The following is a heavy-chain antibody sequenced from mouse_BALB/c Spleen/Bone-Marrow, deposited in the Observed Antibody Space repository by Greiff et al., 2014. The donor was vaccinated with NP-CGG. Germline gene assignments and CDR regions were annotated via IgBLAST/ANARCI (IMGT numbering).Heavy chain of an antibody. D-gene: IGHD1-1*01. Sequence: VQLQQPGAELVKPGASVKLSCTASGFNIKDTYMHWVKQRPEQGLEWIGRTDPANGNTKYDPKFQGKATITADTSSNTAYLQLSSLTSEDTAVYYCARYYYGFYFDYWGQGTTLTVSS. CDR1: GFNIKDTY. CDR3: ARYYYGFYFDY. V-gene: IGHV14-3*02. CDR2: TDPANGNT. J-gene: IGHJ2*01.